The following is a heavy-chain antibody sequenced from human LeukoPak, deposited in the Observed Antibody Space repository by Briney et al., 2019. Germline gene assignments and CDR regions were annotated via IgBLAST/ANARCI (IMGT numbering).Heavy chain of an antibody. CDR1: GFTFSSYA. J-gene: IGHJ4*02. Sequence: GGSLRLSCAASGFTFSSYAMSCVRQAPGKGLEWVSAISGTGGSTYYADPVKGRFTISRDNSKNTLYLQMNGLRAEDTAVYYCAKDKRVVPAAYCFDYWGQGTLVTVSS. CDR2: ISGTGGST. V-gene: IGHV3-23*01. D-gene: IGHD2-2*01. CDR3: AKDKRVVPAAYCFDY.